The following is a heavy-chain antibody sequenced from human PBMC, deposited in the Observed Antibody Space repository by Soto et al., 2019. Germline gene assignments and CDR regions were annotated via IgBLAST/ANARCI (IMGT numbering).Heavy chain of an antibody. CDR3: ASDGGVYDYSPFHY. Sequence: QVQLVQSGAEVKKPGSSVKVSCKASGGTFSSYAISWVRQAPRQGLEWMGGIIPIFGTADYAQKFQGRVTITADESTSTAYMELSNLRSEDTAVYYCASDGGVYDYSPFHYWGQGTLVTGSS. V-gene: IGHV1-69*12. J-gene: IGHJ4*02. CDR1: GGTFSSYA. CDR2: IIPIFGTA. D-gene: IGHD4-4*01.